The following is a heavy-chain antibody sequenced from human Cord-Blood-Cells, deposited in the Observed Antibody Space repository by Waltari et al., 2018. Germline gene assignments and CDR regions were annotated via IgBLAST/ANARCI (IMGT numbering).Heavy chain of an antibody. D-gene: IGHD3-22*01. V-gene: IGHV4-34*01. J-gene: IGHJ4*02. Sequence: QVQLQQWGAGLLKSSETLSLPCAVYGGSFSGYYWSWIRQPPGQGLEWIGEINHSGRTTYNPSLKSLVTIYVVPSKNQFSLKLSSVTAADTSGYYCARTPTYYYDSIGYYYDYWGQGTLVTVSS. CDR1: GGSFSGYY. CDR2: INHSGRT. CDR3: ARTPTYYYDSIGYYYDY.